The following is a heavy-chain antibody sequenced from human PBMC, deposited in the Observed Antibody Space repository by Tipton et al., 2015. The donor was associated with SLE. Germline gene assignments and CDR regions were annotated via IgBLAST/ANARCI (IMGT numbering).Heavy chain of an antibody. CDR2: ISWNSGNI. V-gene: IGHV3-9*01. J-gene: IGHJ4*02. D-gene: IGHD3-10*01. CDR1: GFTFDDYA. Sequence: SLRLSCAASGFTFDDYAMHWVRQAPGKGLEWVSGISWNSGNIDYADSVKGRFTISRDNAKNSPYLQMNSLRAEDTALYYCAKDPTMVQGVIMGGESDYWGQGTLVTVSS. CDR3: AKDPTMVQGVIMGGESDY.